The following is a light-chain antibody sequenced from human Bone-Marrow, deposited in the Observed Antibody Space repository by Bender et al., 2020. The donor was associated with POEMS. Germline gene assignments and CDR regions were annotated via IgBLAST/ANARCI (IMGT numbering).Light chain of an antibody. CDR2: EVS. V-gene: IGLV2-8*01. CDR1: STDAADYNY. Sequence: QSALTQPASVSGSPGQSITISCTGTSTDAADYNYVSWYQQHPGKAPKLMIYEVSERPSGVPDRFSGSKSGDTASLTVSGLQAEDEAVYYCSSYAGRTVVFGGGTRLTVL. J-gene: IGLJ2*01. CDR3: SSYAGRTVV.